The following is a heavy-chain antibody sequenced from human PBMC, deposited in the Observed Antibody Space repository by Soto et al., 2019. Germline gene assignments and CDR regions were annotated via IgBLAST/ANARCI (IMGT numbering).Heavy chain of an antibody. CDR2: LTPSGSYL. CDR1: GFTFSDYS. D-gene: IGHD6-6*01. Sequence: GGSLRLSCAASGFTFSDYSMNWVRQAPGKGLEWVSSLTPSGSYLYYADSVKGRFTISRDSTKFSLYLQMNSLRAEDTAVYYCARMSIVGRRDYYYGMDVWGQGTTVTVSS. V-gene: IGHV3-21*01. CDR3: ARMSIVGRRDYYYGMDV. J-gene: IGHJ6*02.